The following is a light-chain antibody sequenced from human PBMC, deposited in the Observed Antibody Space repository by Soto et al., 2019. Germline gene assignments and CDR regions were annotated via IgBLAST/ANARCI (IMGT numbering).Light chain of an antibody. V-gene: IGLV2-23*01. CDR3: CSYAGSGTLV. J-gene: IGLJ3*02. CDR2: EGS. Sequence: QSVLTQPASVSGSPGQSITISCTGTSSDVGSYNLVSWYQNHPGKAPKLIIYEGSKRPSGVSNRFSGSKSGNTASLTISGLQAEDEADYYCCSYAGSGTLVFGGGTQLTVL. CDR1: SSDVGSYNL.